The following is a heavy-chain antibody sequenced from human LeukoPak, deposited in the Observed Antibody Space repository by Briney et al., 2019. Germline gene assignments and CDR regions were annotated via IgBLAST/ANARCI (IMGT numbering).Heavy chain of an antibody. CDR3: ASIVGATPDAFDI. Sequence: GESLKISCKGSGYSFTSYWIGWVRQMPGKGLEWMGIIYPGDSDTRYSPSFQGQVTISADKSISTASLQWSSLNASDTAMYYCASIVGATPDAFDIWGQGTMVTVSS. J-gene: IGHJ3*02. CDR1: GYSFTSYW. CDR2: IYPGDSDT. V-gene: IGHV5-51*01. D-gene: IGHD1-26*01.